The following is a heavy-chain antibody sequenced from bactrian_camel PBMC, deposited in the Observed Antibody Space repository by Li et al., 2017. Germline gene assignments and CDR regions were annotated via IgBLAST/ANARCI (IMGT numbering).Heavy chain of an antibody. V-gene: IGHV3S57*01. CDR1: GWTFEGSD. CDR2: IAADGDP. J-gene: IGHJ4*01. D-gene: IGHD7*01. CDR3: AAESATPCVANGIWIEYDYNY. Sequence: HVQLVESGGGSVQAGGSLRLSCTASGWTFEGSDMGWYHHAPGRECGLIASIAADGDPYYSRFLKGRFTFSQDNAKNTLFLQMNSLTPEDTAMFYCAAESATPCVANGIWIEYDYNYWGQGTQVTVS.